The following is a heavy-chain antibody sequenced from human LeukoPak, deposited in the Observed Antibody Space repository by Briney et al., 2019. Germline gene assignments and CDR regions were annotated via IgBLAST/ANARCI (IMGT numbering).Heavy chain of an antibody. Sequence: GGSLRLSCAASGFTFSTYWMMWVRQAQGKGLEWVATINQDGGETYYVDYLKGRFTISRDNAKNSLYLQMNSLRVEDTAVYYCARENHATGDYWGPGTLVTVSS. V-gene: IGHV3-7*03. CDR3: ARENHATGDY. CDR2: INQDGGET. J-gene: IGHJ4*02. CDR1: GFTFSTYW.